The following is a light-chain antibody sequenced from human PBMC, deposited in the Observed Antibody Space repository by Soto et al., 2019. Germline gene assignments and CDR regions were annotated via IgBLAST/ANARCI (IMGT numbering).Light chain of an antibody. CDR2: DAS. CDR1: SSDVGGYSY. CDR3: SSFSTITTYV. J-gene: IGLJ1*01. V-gene: IGLV2-14*03. Sequence: QSVLTQSASVSGSPGQSITISCTGTSSDVGGYSYISWYQHNPGRAPKLIIYDASNRPSGVSDRFSGSKSGNTASLTISRLQAEDETDSYCSSFSTITTYVFVRGSMVTV.